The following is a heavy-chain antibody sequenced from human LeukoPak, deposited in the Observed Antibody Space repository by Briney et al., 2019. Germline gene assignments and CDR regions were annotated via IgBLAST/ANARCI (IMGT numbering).Heavy chain of an antibody. CDR2: IIPIFGTA. V-gene: IGHV1-69*01. Sequence: GSSVKVSCKAPGGTFSSYAISWVRQAPGQGLEWMGGIIPIFGTANYAQKFQGRVTITADESSCTAYMELSSLRSEDTAVYYCARGGPYCSGGSCYPYYFDYWGQGTLVTVSS. CDR1: GGTFSSYA. J-gene: IGHJ4*02. D-gene: IGHD2-15*01. CDR3: ARGGPYCSGGSCYPYYFDY.